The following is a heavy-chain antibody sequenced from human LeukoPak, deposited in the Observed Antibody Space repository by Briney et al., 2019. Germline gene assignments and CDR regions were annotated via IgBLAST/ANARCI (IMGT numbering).Heavy chain of an antibody. CDR3: ARGYSSGWALDY. Sequence: SETLSLTCTVSGGSVSSGSYYWSWIRQPPGKGLEWIGYIYYSGSTYYNPSLKSRVTISVDTSKNQFSLKLSSVTAADTAVYYCARGYSSGWALDYWGQGTLVTVSS. CDR1: GGSVSSGSYY. D-gene: IGHD6-19*01. CDR2: IYYSGST. V-gene: IGHV4-61*01. J-gene: IGHJ4*02.